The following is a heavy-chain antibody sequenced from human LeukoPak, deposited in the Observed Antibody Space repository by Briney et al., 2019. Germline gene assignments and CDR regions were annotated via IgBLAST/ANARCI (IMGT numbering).Heavy chain of an antibody. CDR1: GFTFRSSW. J-gene: IGHJ4*02. V-gene: IGHV3-7*01. CDR3: ARDKFGGTDY. Sequence: PGGSLRLSCAASGFTFRSSWMSWVRQAPGKGLEWVANIKPDGSEKYYVDAVKGRLTISRDNAKNSVYLQMKSLRAEDTAVYYCARDKFGGTDYWGQGTLVTVSS. CDR2: IKPDGSEK. D-gene: IGHD3-16*01.